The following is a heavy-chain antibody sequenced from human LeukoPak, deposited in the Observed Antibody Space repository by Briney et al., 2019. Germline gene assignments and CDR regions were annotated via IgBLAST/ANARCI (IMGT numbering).Heavy chain of an antibody. Sequence: GGSLRLSCAASGFTFSSYAMHWVRQAPGKGLEWVAVISYDGSNKYYADSVKGRFTISRDNSKNTLYLQMNSLRAEDTAVYYRARFASIAGDYWGQGTLVTVSS. J-gene: IGHJ4*02. V-gene: IGHV3-30*04. CDR1: GFTFSSYA. CDR2: ISYDGSNK. CDR3: ARFASIAGDY. D-gene: IGHD6-6*01.